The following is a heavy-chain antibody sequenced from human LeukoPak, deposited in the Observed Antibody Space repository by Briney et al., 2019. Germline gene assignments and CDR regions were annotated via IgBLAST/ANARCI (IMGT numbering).Heavy chain of an antibody. CDR3: ARDLQAYYDSSGWSYYYYMDV. CDR1: GFTFSSFE. Sequence: GGSLRLSCVASGFTFSSFEMNWVRQAPGKGLEWISYIATSDTTTHYADSVRGRFTISRDNSKNTLYLQMNSLRAEDTAVYYCARDLQAYYDSSGWSYYYYMDVWGKGTTVTVSS. CDR2: IATSDTTT. J-gene: IGHJ6*03. D-gene: IGHD3-22*01. V-gene: IGHV3-48*03.